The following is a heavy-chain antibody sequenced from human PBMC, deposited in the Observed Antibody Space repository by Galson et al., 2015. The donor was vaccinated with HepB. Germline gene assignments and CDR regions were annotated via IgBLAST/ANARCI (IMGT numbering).Heavy chain of an antibody. D-gene: IGHD3-3*01. CDR1: GFTFIGYH. CDR2: INPNGGAT. V-gene: IGHV1-2*06. Sequence: SVKVSCKGSGFTFIGYHIHWVRQAPGQGLEWLGRINPNGGATTYAQKFQGRVTLTRTTSSKTAYMELTSLKPDDSAVYYCARDLRPTNFGVFTRDYWGQGSLVTVSS. CDR3: ARDLRPTNFGVFTRDY. J-gene: IGHJ4*02.